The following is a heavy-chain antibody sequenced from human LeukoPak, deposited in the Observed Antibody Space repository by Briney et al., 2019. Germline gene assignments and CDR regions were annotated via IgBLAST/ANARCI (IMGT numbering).Heavy chain of an antibody. Sequence: SETLSLTCTVSGGSFSRSSNYWGWIRQPPGKGLEWIGNIYYSGGTYYNPSLKSRVTISVDASKNQFSLNLSSVTAADTAVYYCAREPIVGATLDYWGRGTLVTVSS. CDR3: AREPIVGATLDY. CDR1: GGSFSRSSNY. V-gene: IGHV4-39*02. CDR2: IYYSGGT. J-gene: IGHJ2*01. D-gene: IGHD1-26*01.